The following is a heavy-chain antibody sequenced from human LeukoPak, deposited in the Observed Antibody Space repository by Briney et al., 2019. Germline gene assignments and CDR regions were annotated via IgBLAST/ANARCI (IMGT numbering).Heavy chain of an antibody. D-gene: IGHD2-2*01. J-gene: IGHJ4*02. CDR3: ASSCSSTSCYYGLGIDY. CDR1: GYTFTSYA. Sequence: VASVKVSCKASGYTFTSYAVHWVRQAPGQRLEWMGWINAGNGNTKYSQKFQGRVTITRDTSASTAYMELSSLRSEDTAAYYCASSCSSTSCYYGLGIDYWGQGTLVTVSS. V-gene: IGHV1-3*01. CDR2: INAGNGNT.